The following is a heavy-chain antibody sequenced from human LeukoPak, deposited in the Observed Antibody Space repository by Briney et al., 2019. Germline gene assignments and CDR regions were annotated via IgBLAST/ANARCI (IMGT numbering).Heavy chain of an antibody. D-gene: IGHD3-10*01. V-gene: IGHV3-73*01. CDR3: ARRLVGFGALVLDP. Sequence: GGSLRLSCTTSGFTFSASAIRWVRQASGKGLEWLGHIRSRANNYATAYAASVKGRFTVSRDDLSNTAYLQMNRLKIDDTAVYYCARRLVGFGALVLDPWGQGTLVTVSS. J-gene: IGHJ5*02. CDR2: IRSRANNYAT. CDR1: GFTFSASA.